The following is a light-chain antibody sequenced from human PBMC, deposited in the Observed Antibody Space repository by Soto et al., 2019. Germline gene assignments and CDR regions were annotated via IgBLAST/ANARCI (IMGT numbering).Light chain of an antibody. Sequence: QSALAQPASVSGSPGQSITISCTGTSSDVGAYNYVSWYHQHHPGKAPELIIYDVTDRPSGVSTRFSGSKSGNTASLTISGLQAEDEGDYYCSSYTTIKTVIFGGGTMVTVL. J-gene: IGLJ2*01. CDR1: SSDVGAYNY. CDR3: SSYTTIKTVI. V-gene: IGLV2-14*01. CDR2: DVT.